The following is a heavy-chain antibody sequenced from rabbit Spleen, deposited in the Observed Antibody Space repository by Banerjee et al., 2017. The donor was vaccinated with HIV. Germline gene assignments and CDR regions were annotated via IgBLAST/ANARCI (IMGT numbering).Heavy chain of an antibody. J-gene: IGHJ4*01. Sequence: QELLVESGGDLVKPGASLTLTCKASGFDFSRSDWICWVRQAPGKGLEWIACIDIDSSGTTYYASWAKGRFTISKTSSTTVTLQVTSLTAADTATYFCTRDDGSGHYIDGYFNLWGQGTLVTVS. CDR2: IDIDSSGTT. V-gene: IGHV1S45*01. CDR3: TRDDGSGHYIDGYFNL. D-gene: IGHD1-1*01. CDR1: GFDFSRSDW.